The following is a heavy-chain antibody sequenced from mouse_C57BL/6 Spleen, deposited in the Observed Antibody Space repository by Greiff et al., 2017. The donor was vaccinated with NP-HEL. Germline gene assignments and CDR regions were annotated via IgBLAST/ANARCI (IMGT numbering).Heavy chain of an antibody. CDR1: GYAFSSSW. CDR3: ARHYDYDEVFAY. V-gene: IGHV1-82*01. J-gene: IGHJ3*01. D-gene: IGHD2-4*01. CDR2: IYPGDGDT. Sequence: QVQLKESGPELVKPGASVKISCKASGYAFSSSWMNWVKQRPGKGLEWIGRIYPGDGDTNYNGKFKGKATLTADKSSSTAYMQLSSLTSEDSAVYFCARHYDYDEVFAYWGQGTLVTVSA.